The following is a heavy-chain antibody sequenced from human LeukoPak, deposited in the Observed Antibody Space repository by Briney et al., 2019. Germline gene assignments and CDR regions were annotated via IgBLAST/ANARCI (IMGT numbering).Heavy chain of an antibody. D-gene: IGHD3-3*01. CDR1: GGSISSYY. V-gene: IGHV4-59*01. J-gene: IGHJ3*02. CDR3: ARSVNYDFWSGYSSGAFDI. Sequence: PSETLSLTCTVSGGSISSYYWSWIRQPPGKGLEWIGYIYYSGSTNYNPSLKSRATISVDTSKNQFSLKLSSVTAADTAVYYCARSVNYDFWSGYSSGAFDIWGQGTMVTVSS. CDR2: IYYSGST.